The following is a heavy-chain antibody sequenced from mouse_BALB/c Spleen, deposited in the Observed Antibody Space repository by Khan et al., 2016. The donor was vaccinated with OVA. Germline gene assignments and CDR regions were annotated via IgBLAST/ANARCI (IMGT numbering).Heavy chain of an antibody. CDR1: DFNIKDYY. J-gene: IGHJ3*01. CDR2: IDPENGET. V-gene: IGHV14-1*02. CDR3: ARSGYSAWFAY. Sequence: VQLQQSGAELVRPGALVKLSCKASDFNIKDYYMHWVKQRPEQGLEWIGWIDPENGETVYDPKFQGKAIMTADTSSNTAYLQLSSLTSEDNAVYYCARSGYSAWFAYWGQGTLVTVSA.